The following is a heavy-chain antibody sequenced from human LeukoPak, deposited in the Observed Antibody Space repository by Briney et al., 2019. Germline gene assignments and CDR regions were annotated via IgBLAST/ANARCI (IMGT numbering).Heavy chain of an antibody. Sequence: GGSLRLSCAASGFTFSSYSMNWVRQAPGKGLEWVSYISSSSSTIYYADSVKGRFTISRDNAKNSLYLQMNSLRAEDTAVYYCASITGTSDAFDIWGQGTMVTVSS. V-gene: IGHV3-48*01. J-gene: IGHJ3*02. CDR1: GFTFSSYS. CDR2: ISSSSSTI. D-gene: IGHD1-7*01. CDR3: ASITGTSDAFDI.